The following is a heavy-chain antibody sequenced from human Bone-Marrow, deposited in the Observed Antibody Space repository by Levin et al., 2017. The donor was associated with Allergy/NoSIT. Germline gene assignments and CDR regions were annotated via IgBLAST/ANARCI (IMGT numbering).Heavy chain of an antibody. CDR2: INQDGSDK. CDR1: GFTFSNYW. J-gene: IGHJ4*02. V-gene: IGHV3-7*04. CDR3: ARSGLRYSSAWANDY. Sequence: PGGSLRLSCAASGFTFSNYWMTWVRQAPGKGLEWVANINQDGSDKYYVDPMKGRFTISRDNAKKSLYLQINSLRAEDTAAYYCARSGLRYSSAWANDYWGQGTLVTVSS. D-gene: IGHD6-19*01.